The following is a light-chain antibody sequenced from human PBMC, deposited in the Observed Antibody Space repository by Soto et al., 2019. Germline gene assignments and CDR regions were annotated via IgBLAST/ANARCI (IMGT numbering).Light chain of an antibody. CDR3: QQYGTSPWT. CDR2: DAS. Sequence: EIVLTQSPATLSLSPGERATLSCRASQSVSSYLAWYQQKPGQAPRLLFYDASSRATGTPDRFSGSGSGTDFTITLNRLEPEDFAVYYCQQYGTSPWTFGQGTKV. V-gene: IGKV3-20*01. CDR1: QSVSSY. J-gene: IGKJ1*01.